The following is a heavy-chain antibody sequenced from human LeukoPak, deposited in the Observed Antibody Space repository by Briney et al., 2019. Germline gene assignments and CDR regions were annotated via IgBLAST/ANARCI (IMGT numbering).Heavy chain of an antibody. J-gene: IGHJ4*02. CDR3: AKDRSFDPWGYDLDY. D-gene: IGHD5-12*01. V-gene: IGHV3-23*01. CDR2: ISGSGGST. Sequence: GGSLRLSCAASGFTFSSYAMSWVRQAPGKGLEWVSAISGSGGSTHYADSVKGRFTISRDNSKNTLYLQMNSLRAEDTAVYYCAKDRSFDPWGYDLDYWGQGTLVTVSS. CDR1: GFTFSSYA.